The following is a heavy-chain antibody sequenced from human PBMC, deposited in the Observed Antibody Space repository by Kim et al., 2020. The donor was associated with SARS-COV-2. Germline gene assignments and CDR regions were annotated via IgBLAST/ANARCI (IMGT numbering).Heavy chain of an antibody. J-gene: IGHJ4*02. V-gene: IGHV4-39*01. CDR3: ASDYDSGGYYFDY. D-gene: IGHD3-22*01. Sequence: YNPSLKSRVIISVDTSNNQFSLRLSSVTAADTAVYYCASDYDSGGYYFDYWGQGILVTVSS.